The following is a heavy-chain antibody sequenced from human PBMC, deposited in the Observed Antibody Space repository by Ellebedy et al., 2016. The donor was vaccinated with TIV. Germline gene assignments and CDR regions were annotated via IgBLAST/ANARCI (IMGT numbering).Heavy chain of an antibody. V-gene: IGHV4-34*01. CDR2: INHSGST. D-gene: IGHD2-15*01. CDR3: ARGRRRMSAYCSGGSCTNWFDP. Sequence: MPSETLSLTCTVSGGSISSYYWSWIRQPPGKGLEWIGEINHSGSTNYNPSLKSRVTISVDTSKNQFSLKLSSVTAADTAVYYCARGRRRMSAYCSGGSCTNWFDPWGQGTLVTVSS. CDR1: GGSISSYY. J-gene: IGHJ5*02.